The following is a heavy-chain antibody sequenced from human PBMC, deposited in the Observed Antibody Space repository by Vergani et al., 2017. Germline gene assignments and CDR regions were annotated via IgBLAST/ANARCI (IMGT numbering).Heavy chain of an antibody. J-gene: IGHJ5*02. CDR3: TRRPPYGDYVGWFDP. V-gene: IGHV3-73*01. D-gene: IGHD4-17*01. CDR2: IRSKANRYAT. CDR1: GFTFSGSA. Sequence: EVQLVESGGGLVQPGGSLKLSCAASGFTFSGSAMHWVRQASGKGLEWVGRIRSKANRYATAYAASVKGRFTISRDDSKNTAYLQMNSLKTEDTAVYYCTRRPPYGDYVGWFDPWGQGTLVTVSS.